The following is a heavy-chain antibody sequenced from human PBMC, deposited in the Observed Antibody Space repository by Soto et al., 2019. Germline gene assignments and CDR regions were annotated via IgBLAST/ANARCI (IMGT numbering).Heavy chain of an antibody. D-gene: IGHD6-13*01. CDR3: ARKMSAAAGPEYYFDY. CDR1: GASISGNY. Sequence: PSETLSLTCNVSGASISGNYWSWIRQPPGKGLEWIGYIYYSGSTYYNPSLKSRVTISVDTSKNQFSLKLSSVTAADTAVYYCARKMSAAAGPEYYFDYWGQGTLVTVSS. V-gene: IGHV4-59*12. CDR2: IYYSGST. J-gene: IGHJ4*02.